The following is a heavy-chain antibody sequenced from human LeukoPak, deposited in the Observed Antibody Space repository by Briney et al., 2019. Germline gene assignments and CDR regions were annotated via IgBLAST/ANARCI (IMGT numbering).Heavy chain of an antibody. CDR1: GGSFSGYY. J-gene: IGHJ4*02. V-gene: IGHV4-34*01. CDR2: INHSGST. D-gene: IGHD2-2*01. Sequence: KPPETLSLTCAVYGGSFSGYYWSWIRQPPGKGLEWIGEINHSGSTNYNPSLKSRVTISVDTSKNQFSLKLSSVTAADTAVYYCARAASVPAAIFYWGQGTLVTVSS. CDR3: ARAASVPAAIFY.